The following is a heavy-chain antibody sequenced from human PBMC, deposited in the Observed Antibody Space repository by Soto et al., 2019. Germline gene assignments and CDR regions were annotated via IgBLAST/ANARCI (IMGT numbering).Heavy chain of an antibody. CDR1: GDSVSSNSAA. J-gene: IGHJ6*02. Sequence: SQTLSLTCAISGDSVSSNSAAWNWIRQSPSRGLEWLGRTYYRSKWYNDYAVSVESRITINPDTSKNQFSLQLNSVTPEDTAVYYCARMSAAAPPYYYYGMDVWGQGTTVTVSS. CDR2: TYYRSKWYN. D-gene: IGHD2-2*01. CDR3: ARMSAAAPPYYYYGMDV. V-gene: IGHV6-1*01.